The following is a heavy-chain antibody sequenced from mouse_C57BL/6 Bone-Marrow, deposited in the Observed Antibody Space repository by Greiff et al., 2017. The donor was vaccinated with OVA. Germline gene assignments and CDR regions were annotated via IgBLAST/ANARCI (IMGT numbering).Heavy chain of an antibody. Sequence: QVQLQQSGAELVKPGASVKISCKASGYTFTDYYINWVKQRPGQGLEWIGKIGPGSGSTYYNEKFKSKATLTVDTSSSTAYMQLSSLTSEDSAVYYCARGRGYYYDTHWYFDVWGTGTTVTVSS. CDR1: GYTFTDYY. CDR3: ARGRGYYYDTHWYFDV. D-gene: IGHD1-1*01. V-gene: IGHV1-77*01. CDR2: IGPGSGST. J-gene: IGHJ1*03.